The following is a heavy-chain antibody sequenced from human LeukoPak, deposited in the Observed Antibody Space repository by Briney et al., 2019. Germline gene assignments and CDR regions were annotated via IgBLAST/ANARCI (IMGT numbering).Heavy chain of an antibody. Sequence: ASVKVSCKASGNTFTRYYMHWVRQAPGQGLEWMGIINPSGGSTSYAQKFQGRVTMTRDMSTSTVYMELSSLRSEDTAVYYCASEAYCGGDCYSGADYWGQGTLVTVSS. V-gene: IGHV1-46*01. CDR2: INPSGGST. D-gene: IGHD2-21*02. J-gene: IGHJ4*02. CDR3: ASEAYCGGDCYSGADY. CDR1: GNTFTRYY.